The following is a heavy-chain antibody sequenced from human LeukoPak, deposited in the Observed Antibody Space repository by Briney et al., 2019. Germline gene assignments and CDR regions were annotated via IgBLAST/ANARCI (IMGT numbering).Heavy chain of an antibody. CDR1: GFTVSSNY. J-gene: IGHJ4*02. CDR2: IKSKTDGGTT. Sequence: PGGSLRLSCAASGFTVSSNYVSWVRQAPGKGLEWVGRIKSKTDGGTTDYAAPVKGRFTISRDDSKTTLYLQMNSLKTEDTAVYYCTTSPLYGGFDYWGQGTLVTVSS. CDR3: TTSPLYGGFDY. V-gene: IGHV3-15*01. D-gene: IGHD4/OR15-4a*01.